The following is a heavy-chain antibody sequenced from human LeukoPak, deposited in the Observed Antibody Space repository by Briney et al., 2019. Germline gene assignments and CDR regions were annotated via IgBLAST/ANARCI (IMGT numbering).Heavy chain of an antibody. D-gene: IGHD3-16*01. CDR3: AKDRGDYRGFDY. J-gene: IGHJ4*02. CDR1: GFTFGTFM. CDR2: IAWDGGDT. Sequence: QPGGSLRLSCAASGFTFGTFMMHWVRQPPGKGLEWVSHIAWDGGDTHYADSVKGRFTISRDNSKNSLSLQMKSLTTEDTAFYYCAKDRGDYRGFDYWGQGTLVTVSS. V-gene: IGHV3-43*01.